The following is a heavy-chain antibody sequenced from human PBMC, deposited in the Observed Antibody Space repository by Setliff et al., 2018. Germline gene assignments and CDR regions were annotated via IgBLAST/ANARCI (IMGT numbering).Heavy chain of an antibody. J-gene: IGHJ4*02. CDR1: GYTFNNYG. CDR3: LRLVRYCTKIACQATSGDEV. V-gene: IGHV1-18*01. CDR2: INNYSFKT. D-gene: IGHD2-8*01. Sequence: GASVKVSCKASGYTFNNYGITWVRQAPGQGLEWMGWINNYSFKTTYPQKFQDRVTLTTHTSTNMGYLELRDLRSDDTAVYYCLRLVRYCTKIACQATSGDEVWGLGTLVTVSS.